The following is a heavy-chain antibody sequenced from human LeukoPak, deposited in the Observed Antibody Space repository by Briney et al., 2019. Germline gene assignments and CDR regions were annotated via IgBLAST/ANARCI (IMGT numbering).Heavy chain of an antibody. CDR1: GFPFSVYE. Sequence: GGSLRLSCAVSGFPFSVYEMNWVRQAPGKGLEWVSNIGSSGSTIYYADSVKGRFSISRDNAKSSLYLQMNSLRVEDTAVYYCALLAVASDFDYRGQGALVTVSS. J-gene: IGHJ4*02. V-gene: IGHV3-48*03. CDR2: IGSSGSTI. D-gene: IGHD6-19*01. CDR3: ALLAVASDFDY.